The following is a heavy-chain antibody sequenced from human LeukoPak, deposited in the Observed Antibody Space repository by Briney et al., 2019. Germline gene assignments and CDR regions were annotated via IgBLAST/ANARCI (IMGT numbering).Heavy chain of an antibody. D-gene: IGHD3-16*01. CDR2: ISYDGSNQ. CDR3: AKVRVDAYVSPNDY. Sequence: GGSLRLSCAASGFTFSSYGMHWVRQAPGMGLEWVAIISYDGSNQYYADSVKGRFTISRDNSRNTLYLQMNSLRPEDTALYYCAKVRVDAYVSPNDYWGQGTLVTVFS. V-gene: IGHV3-30*18. CDR1: GFTFSSYG. J-gene: IGHJ4*02.